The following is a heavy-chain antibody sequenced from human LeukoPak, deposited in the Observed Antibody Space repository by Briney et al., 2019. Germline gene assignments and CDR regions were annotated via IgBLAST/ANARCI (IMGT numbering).Heavy chain of an antibody. J-gene: IGHJ5*02. V-gene: IGHV1-69*13. CDR1: GGTFSSYA. D-gene: IGHD3-10*01. CDR3: ARGPYGSGSYNWFDP. CDR2: IIPIFGTA. Sequence: SVKVSCKASGGTFSSYAISWVRQAPGQGLEWMGGIIPIFGTANYAQKFQGRVTITADESTNTAYMELSSLRSEDTAVYYCARGPYGSGSYNWFDPWGQGTLVTVSS.